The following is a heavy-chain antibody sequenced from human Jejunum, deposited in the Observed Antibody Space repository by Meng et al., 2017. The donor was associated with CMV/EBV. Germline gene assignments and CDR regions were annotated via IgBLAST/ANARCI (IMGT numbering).Heavy chain of an antibody. V-gene: IGHV4-4*02. CDR1: GGSMSSTNW. Sequence: QVELEEAGPGLVKPWGTLSLTCAVSGGSMSSTNWWSGVRQPRGKGLEWIGEIYHSGSTNYNPSLKSRVSISVDKSKNQFSLKLSSVTAADTAVYYCARADKVRFDYWGQGTLVTVSS. CDR3: ARADKVRFDY. CDR2: IYHSGST. J-gene: IGHJ4*02.